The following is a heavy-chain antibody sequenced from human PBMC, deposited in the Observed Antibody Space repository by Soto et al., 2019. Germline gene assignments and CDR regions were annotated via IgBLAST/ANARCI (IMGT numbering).Heavy chain of an antibody. CDR2: ISDDGSNK. D-gene: IGHD5-18*01. CDR3: ARGGGYSYGTNDAFDI. Sequence: SLRLSCAASGFTFKTYGMHWLRQAPGKGLEWVAVISDDGSNKYNIASVEGRFTISRDNSKNTLSLQMNSLRDEDTAVYYCARGGGYSYGTNDAFDIWGQGTMVTVSS. J-gene: IGHJ3*02. CDR1: GFTFKTYG. V-gene: IGHV3-30*03.